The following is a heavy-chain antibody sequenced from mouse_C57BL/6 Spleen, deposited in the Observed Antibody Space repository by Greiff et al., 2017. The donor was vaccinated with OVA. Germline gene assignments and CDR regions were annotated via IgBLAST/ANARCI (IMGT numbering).Heavy chain of an antibody. J-gene: IGHJ1*03. V-gene: IGHV1-18*01. CDR1: GYTFTDYN. Sequence: EVQLQQSGPELVKPGASVKIPCKASGYTFTDYNMDWVKQSHGKSLEWIGDINPNNGGTIYNQKFKGKATLTVDKSSSTAYMELRSLTSEDTAVYYCARGNGNYETGWYFDVWGTGTTVTVSS. CDR3: ARGNGNYETGWYFDV. D-gene: IGHD2-1*01. CDR2: INPNNGGT.